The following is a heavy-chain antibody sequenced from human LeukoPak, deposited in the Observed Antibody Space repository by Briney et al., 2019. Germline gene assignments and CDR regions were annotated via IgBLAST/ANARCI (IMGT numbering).Heavy chain of an antibody. J-gene: IGHJ4*02. Sequence: PGGSLRLSCAASGFTFSSYAMSWVRQAPGKGLEWVSAISGSGGSTYYAESVKGRFTISRDDSKNTVNLQMNSLRAEDTAVYYCATDPRYGDSPYWGQGTLVTVSS. CDR3: ATDPRYGDSPY. D-gene: IGHD4-17*01. CDR1: GFTFSSYA. V-gene: IGHV3-23*01. CDR2: ISGSGGST.